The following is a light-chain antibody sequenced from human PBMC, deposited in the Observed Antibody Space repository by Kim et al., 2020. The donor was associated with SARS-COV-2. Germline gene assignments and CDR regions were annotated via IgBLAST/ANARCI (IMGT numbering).Light chain of an antibody. J-gene: IGKJ5*01. CDR2: AAS. Sequence: ASVGDRVTITCRASQDIAKSLAWYQQKPGKIPQVLIYAASTLQSGVPSRFSGSGSGTEFTLTISSVQPEDFATYFCLQHNTYPITFGQGTRLEIK. CDR3: LQHNTYPIT. V-gene: IGKV1-17*03. CDR1: QDIAKS.